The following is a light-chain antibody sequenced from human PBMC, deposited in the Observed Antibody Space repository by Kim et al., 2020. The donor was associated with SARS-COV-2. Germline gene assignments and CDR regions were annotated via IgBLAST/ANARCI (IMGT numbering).Light chain of an antibody. CDR2: SAS. CDR1: QSVSTY. J-gene: IGKJ4*01. V-gene: IGKV3-11*01. CDR3: QQRSNWPRNT. Sequence: SPGERATLSCRASQSVSTYLAWYQQKPGQAPRLLIYSASNRATGIPARFSGSGSGTDFTLTISSLEPEDFAVYYCQQRSNWPRNTFGGGTKVDIK.